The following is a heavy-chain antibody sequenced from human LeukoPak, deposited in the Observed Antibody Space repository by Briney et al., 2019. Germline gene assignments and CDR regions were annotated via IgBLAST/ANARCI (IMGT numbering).Heavy chain of an antibody. CDR3: ARDSSSGWFTVDY. CDR2: ISPSGDST. CDR1: GYTFTRHY. D-gene: IGHD6-19*01. J-gene: IGHJ4*02. V-gene: IGHV1-46*01. Sequence: ASVNVSCKASGYTFTRHYMHWVRQAPGQGLEWMGVISPSGDSTSYAQKIQGRVTMTRDTSTSTDYMELSTLRSDDTAVYYCARDSSSGWFTVDYWGQGTLATVSS.